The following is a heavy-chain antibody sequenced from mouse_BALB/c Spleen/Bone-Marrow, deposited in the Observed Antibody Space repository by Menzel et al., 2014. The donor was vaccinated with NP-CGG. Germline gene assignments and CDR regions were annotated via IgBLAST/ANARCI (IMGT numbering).Heavy chain of an antibody. V-gene: IGHV3-5*02. J-gene: IGHJ2*01. CDR3: ARGAMITTGYFDY. D-gene: IGHD2-4*01. Sequence: VQLKESGPGLVKPSQTVSLTCTVTAISITTGNYRWSWIRQFPGNKLEWIGYIYYSGTITYNPSLTSRTTITRDTSKNQFCLEMNSLTAEDTATYYCARGAMITTGYFDYWGQGTTLTVSS. CDR1: AISITTGNYR. CDR2: IYYSGTI.